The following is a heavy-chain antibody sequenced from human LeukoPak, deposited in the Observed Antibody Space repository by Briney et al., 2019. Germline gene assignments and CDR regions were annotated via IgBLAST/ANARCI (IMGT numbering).Heavy chain of an antibody. CDR1: GFTFSSYS. Sequence: LRLSCAASGFTFSSYSMNWVRQHPGKGLEWIGYIYYSGSTYYNPSLKSRVTISVDTSKNQFSLKLSSVTAADTAVYYCARGPVVVPIGADNWFDPWGQGTLVTVSS. CDR3: ARGPVVVPIGADNWFDP. V-gene: IGHV4-31*02. J-gene: IGHJ5*02. D-gene: IGHD2-15*01. CDR2: IYYSGST.